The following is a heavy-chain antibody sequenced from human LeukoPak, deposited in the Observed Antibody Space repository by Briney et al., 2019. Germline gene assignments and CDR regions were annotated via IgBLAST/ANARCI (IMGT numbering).Heavy chain of an antibody. CDR2: INPNSGGT. V-gene: IGHV1-2*02. CDR1: GYTFTSYA. J-gene: IGHJ4*02. Sequence: GSVKFSCKASGYTFTSYAMNWVRQAPGQGLEWMGWINPNSGGTNYAQKFQGRVTMTRDTSISTAYMELSRLRSDDTAVYYCARDRQGFWSGYYNPGFDYWGQGTLVTVSS. D-gene: IGHD3-3*01. CDR3: ARDRQGFWSGYYNPGFDY.